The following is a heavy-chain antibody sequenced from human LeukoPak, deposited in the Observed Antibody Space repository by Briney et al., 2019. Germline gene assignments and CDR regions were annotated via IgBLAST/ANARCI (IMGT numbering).Heavy chain of an antibody. D-gene: IGHD1-14*01. V-gene: IGHV3-53*01. CDR1: GLTVITND. CDR2: LYSDGNT. Sequence: GGSLRLSCAASGLTVITNDMTWVRQAPRKGLKWVSVLYSDGNTKYADSVQGRFTISRDNSKNTLYLEMNSLSPDDTAVYYCARGVEPLAANTLAYWGQGTLVTVSS. CDR3: ARGVEPLAANTLAY. J-gene: IGHJ4*02.